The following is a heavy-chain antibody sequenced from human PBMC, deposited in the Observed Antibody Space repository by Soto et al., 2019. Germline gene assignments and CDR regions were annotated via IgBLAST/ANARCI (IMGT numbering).Heavy chain of an antibody. CDR3: MNRPRA. V-gene: IGHV3-66*01. CDR2: IYSGGAT. J-gene: IGHJ5*02. D-gene: IGHD6-6*01. Sequence: EVQLVESGGGLVQPGGSLRLSCAASEFTVSNNYMSWVRQAPGKGLEWVSLIYSGGATHYADSVRRRFTISRDNSKNTLYLKMNSLRGEDTAIYYCMNRPRAWGQGTLVTVSS. CDR1: EFTVSNNY.